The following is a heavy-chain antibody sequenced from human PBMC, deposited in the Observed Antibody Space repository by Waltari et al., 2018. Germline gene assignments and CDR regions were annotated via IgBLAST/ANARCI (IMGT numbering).Heavy chain of an antibody. CDR3: AAIVAATRAIDY. Sequence: VQLQESGPGLVKPSETLSLTCSVSGASINSYHWTWVRRPPGRGLEWIGYIYYSGSTIYSPSLRGRATMSLDTSKNQFSLNLRSVTTADTGMYYCAAIVAATRAIDYWGPGALVTVSS. J-gene: IGHJ4*02. V-gene: IGHV4-59*03. CDR1: GASINSYH. CDR2: IYYSGST. D-gene: IGHD1-26*01.